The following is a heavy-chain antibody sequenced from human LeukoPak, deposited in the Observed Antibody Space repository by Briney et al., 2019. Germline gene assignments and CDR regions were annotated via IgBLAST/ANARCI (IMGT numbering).Heavy chain of an antibody. Sequence: SETLSLTCTVSGGSISSSSYYWGWIRQPPGKGLEWIGSIYYSGSTYYNPSLKSRVTISVDTSKNQFFLKLSSVTAADTAVYYCARLPHTVTTYFDYWGQGTLVTVSS. CDR3: ARLPHTVTTYFDY. V-gene: IGHV4-39*01. CDR1: GGSISSSSYY. D-gene: IGHD4-11*01. CDR2: IYYSGST. J-gene: IGHJ4*02.